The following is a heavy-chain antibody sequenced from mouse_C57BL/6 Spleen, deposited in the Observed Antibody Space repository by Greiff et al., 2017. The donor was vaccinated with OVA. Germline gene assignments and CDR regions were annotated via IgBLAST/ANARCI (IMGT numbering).Heavy chain of an antibody. J-gene: IGHJ4*01. D-gene: IGHD1-1*01. Sequence: EVQLQQSGTVLARPGASVKMSCKTSGYTFTSYWMHWVKQRPGQGLEWIGAIYPGNSDTSYNQKFKGKAKLTAVTSASTAYMELSSLTNEDSAVYYCTRWLLLRASYAMDYWGQGTSVTVSS. CDR1: GYTFTSYW. V-gene: IGHV1-5*01. CDR3: TRWLLLRASYAMDY. CDR2: IYPGNSDT.